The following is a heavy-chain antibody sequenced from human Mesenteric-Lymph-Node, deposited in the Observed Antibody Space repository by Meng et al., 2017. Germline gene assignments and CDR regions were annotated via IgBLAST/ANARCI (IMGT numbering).Heavy chain of an antibody. CDR3: ATDLRWELQYSFDH. CDR1: GFTFNIYA. CDR2: IRSRAYGGTA. V-gene: IGHV3-15*01. J-gene: IGHJ4*02. D-gene: IGHD4-23*01. Sequence: GESLKISCAASGFTFNIYAMGWVRQAPGKGLEWVALIRSRAYGGTASYAAPVNGRFTISRDDSKDTFYLEMHSLKTEDTGVYFCATDLRWELQYSFDHWGQGILVTVSS.